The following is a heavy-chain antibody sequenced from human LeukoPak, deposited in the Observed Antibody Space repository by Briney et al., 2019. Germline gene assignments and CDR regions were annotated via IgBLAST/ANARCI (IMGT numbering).Heavy chain of an antibody. CDR2: IYSGGTT. V-gene: IGHV3-53*01. Sequence: GGSLRLSCAASGFTVSSNYMSWVRQAPGKGLEWVSGIYSGGTTYYADSVRGRFTISRDTSKNTLYLQMNSLRAEDTAVYYCARARYVNSFYAFDIWGQGTLVTVSS. J-gene: IGHJ3*02. CDR3: ARARYVNSFYAFDI. CDR1: GFTVSSNY. D-gene: IGHD3-9*01.